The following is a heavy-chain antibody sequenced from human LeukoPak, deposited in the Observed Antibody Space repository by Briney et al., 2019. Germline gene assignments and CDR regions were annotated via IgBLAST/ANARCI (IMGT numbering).Heavy chain of an antibody. D-gene: IGHD7-27*01. CDR3: AKDGGLWVSAHWGDS. CDR2: ITTSDGNT. CDR1: GFTFSSYT. J-gene: IGHJ4*02. Sequence: GGSLRLSCVASGFTFSSYTMSWVRQAPGKGLEWVSTITTSDGNTYYADSVKGRFTVSRDNSKNTLSLQMNSLRAEDTAVYYCAKDGGLWVSAHWGDSWGRGTLVTVSS. V-gene: IGHV3-23*01.